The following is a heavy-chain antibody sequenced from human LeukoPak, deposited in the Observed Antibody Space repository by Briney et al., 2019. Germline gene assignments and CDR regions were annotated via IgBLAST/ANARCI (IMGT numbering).Heavy chain of an antibody. Sequence: ASVKVSCKASGYTFTNYGISWVRQAPGQGLEWMGWISAYNGNADYAQKFQGRVTMTTDTSTSIGYMELRTLRSDDTAVYYCARGGYSSGWYVHLDYWGQGTLVTVSS. CDR2: ISAYNGNA. V-gene: IGHV1-18*01. J-gene: IGHJ4*02. CDR3: ARGGYSSGWYVHLDY. CDR1: GYTFTNYG. D-gene: IGHD6-19*01.